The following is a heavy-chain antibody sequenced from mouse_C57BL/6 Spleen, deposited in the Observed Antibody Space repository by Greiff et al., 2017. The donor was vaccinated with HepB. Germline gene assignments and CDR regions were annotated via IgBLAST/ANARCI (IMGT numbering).Heavy chain of an antibody. CDR3: ARGDSFMDY. V-gene: IGHV1-69*01. Sequence: QVQLQQPGAELVMPGASVKLSCKASGYTFTSYWMHWVKQRPGQGLEWIGEIDPSDSYTNYNQKFKGKSTLTVDKSSSTAYMQLSSLTSEDSAVYYCARGDSFMDYWGQGTSVTVSS. CDR2: IDPSDSYT. CDR1: GYTFTSYW. J-gene: IGHJ4*01.